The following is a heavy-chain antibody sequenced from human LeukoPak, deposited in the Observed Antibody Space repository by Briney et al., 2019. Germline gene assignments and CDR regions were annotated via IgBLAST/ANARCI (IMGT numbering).Heavy chain of an antibody. CDR2: ISWNSGSI. J-gene: IGHJ4*02. D-gene: IGHD3-22*01. CDR1: GFTFDDYA. Sequence: GGSLRLSCAASGFTFDDYAMYWVRQAPGEGLEWVSGISWNSGSIGYADSVKGRFTISRDNAKNSLYLQMNSLRAEDTALYYCAKDAYYGSSGTVDYWGQGTLVTVSS. CDR3: AKDAYYGSSGTVDY. V-gene: IGHV3-9*01.